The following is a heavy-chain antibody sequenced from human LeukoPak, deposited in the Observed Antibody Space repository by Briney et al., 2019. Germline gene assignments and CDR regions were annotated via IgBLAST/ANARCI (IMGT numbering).Heavy chain of an antibody. CDR1: GFSFNTFA. CDR3: TKDSQGSYHGFWYGTYGMDV. Sequence: GGSLRLSCVASGFSFNTFALTWVRQAPGKGLEWVSTISDYPHYADSVRGRFTISRDNSRKTVFLQMNSLTPEDAATYYCTKDSQGSYHGFWYGTYGMDVWGQGTTVTVSS. D-gene: IGHD6-13*01. CDR2: ISDYP. J-gene: IGHJ6*02. V-gene: IGHV3-23*05.